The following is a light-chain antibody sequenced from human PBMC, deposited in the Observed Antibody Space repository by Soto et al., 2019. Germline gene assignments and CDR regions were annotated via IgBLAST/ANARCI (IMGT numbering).Light chain of an antibody. Sequence: DIQMTQSPSSLSASVGDRVTITCRPSQDISNYLNWYQQKPGKAPKLLIYDASNLETGVPSRFSGSGSGTDFTFTISSLQPEDIATYYCQQYDNLPPPITFGQGTRVEIK. V-gene: IGKV1-33*01. CDR3: QQYDNLPPPIT. J-gene: IGKJ5*01. CDR2: DAS. CDR1: QDISNY.